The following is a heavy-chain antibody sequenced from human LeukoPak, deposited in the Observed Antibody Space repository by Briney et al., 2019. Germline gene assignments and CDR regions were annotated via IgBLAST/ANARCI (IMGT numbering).Heavy chain of an antibody. V-gene: IGHV6-1*01. D-gene: IGHD7-27*01. Sequence: SQTLSLTCAISGDSVSSNSAAWGWIRQSPSRGLEWLGRTYYRSGWYNDYALSVESRITINPDTSKNQVSLQLASVAPEDTAVYYCSRELAWGQADYWGQGTLVTVSS. J-gene: IGHJ4*02. CDR3: SRELAWGQADY. CDR1: GDSVSSNSAA. CDR2: TYYRSGWYN.